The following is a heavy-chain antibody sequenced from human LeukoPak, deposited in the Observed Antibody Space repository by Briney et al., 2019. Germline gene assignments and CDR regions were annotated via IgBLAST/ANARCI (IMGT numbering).Heavy chain of an antibody. D-gene: IGHD5-18*01. J-gene: IGHJ4*02. CDR2: ISSSGSTI. CDR3: AKGGTAMVTYFDY. CDR1: GFTFSDYY. Sequence: GGSLRLSCAASGFTFSDYYMSWIRQAPGKGLEWVSYISSSGSTIYYADSVKGRFTISRDNAKNSLYLQMNSLRAEDTALYYCAKGGTAMVTYFDYWGQGTLVTVSS. V-gene: IGHV3-11*01.